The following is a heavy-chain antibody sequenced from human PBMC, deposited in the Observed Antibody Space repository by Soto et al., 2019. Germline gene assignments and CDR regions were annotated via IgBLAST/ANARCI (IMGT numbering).Heavy chain of an antibody. CDR2: IIPILGNT. D-gene: IGHD3-10*01. CDR1: GGTFSSYT. V-gene: IGHV1-18*01. J-gene: IGHJ6*02. Sequence: ASVKVSCKASGGTFSSYTISWVRQAPGQGLEWMGRIIPILGNTNYAQKLKGRVTMTTDTSTSTAYMELRSLRSDDTAVYYCARDYGSGSYYIYYYYYGMDVWGQGTTVTVSS. CDR3: ARDYGSGSYYIYYYYYGMDV.